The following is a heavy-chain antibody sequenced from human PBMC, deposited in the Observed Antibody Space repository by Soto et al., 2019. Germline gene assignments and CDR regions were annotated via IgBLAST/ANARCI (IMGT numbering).Heavy chain of an antibody. CDR1: GYTFTGHY. J-gene: IGHJ6*02. CDR2: INPNSGGT. V-gene: IGHV1-2*04. Sequence: ASVKVSCKASGYTFTGHYMHWVRQAPGQGLEWMGWINPNSGGTNYAQKFQGWVTMTRDTSISTAYMELSRLRSDDTAVYYCAGDIILKVNAAASTEIDMLSRGHGPTVTV. D-gene: IGHD3-9*01. CDR3: AGDIILKVNAAASTEIDMLS.